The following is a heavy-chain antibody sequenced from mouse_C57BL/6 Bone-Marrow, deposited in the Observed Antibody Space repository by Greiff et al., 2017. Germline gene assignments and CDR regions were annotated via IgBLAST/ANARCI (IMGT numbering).Heavy chain of an antibody. CDR1: GYTFTSYG. CDR2: IYPRSGNT. Sequence: VQLQQSGAELARPGASVKLSCKASGYTFTSYGISWVKQRTGKGLEWIGEIYPRSGNTYYTEKFKGKATLTADKSYSTAYMELRRLTSEDSAVYFCARDAYNYFDYWGQGTTLTVSS. V-gene: IGHV1-81*01. D-gene: IGHD6-5*01. CDR3: ARDAYNYFDY. J-gene: IGHJ2*01.